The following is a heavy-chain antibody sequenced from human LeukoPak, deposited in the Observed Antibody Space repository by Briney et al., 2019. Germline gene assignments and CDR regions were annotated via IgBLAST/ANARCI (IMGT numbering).Heavy chain of an antibody. D-gene: IGHD6-13*01. CDR2: IISDGSGT. Sequence: GGSLRLSCAASGFTFSNYWMHWVRQVPGKGLVWISPIISDGSGTKYADSAKGRFTISRDNAKNTLYLQMNSLRAEDTAVYYCARGGYTSSWYTDYWGQGTLVTVSS. CDR3: ARGGYTSSWYTDY. V-gene: IGHV3-74*03. J-gene: IGHJ4*02. CDR1: GFTFSNYW.